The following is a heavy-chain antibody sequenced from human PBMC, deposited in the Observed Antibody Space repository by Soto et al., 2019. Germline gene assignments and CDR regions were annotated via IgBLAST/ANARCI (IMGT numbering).Heavy chain of an antibody. CDR3: ARQCRGVTCHWFVP. V-gene: IGHV4-59*01. J-gene: IGHJ5*02. CDR2: IYYSGST. Sequence: SETLSLTCTVSGGSISSYYWSWIRQPPGKGLEWIGYIYYSGSTNYNPSLKSRATISVDTSKNQFSLKLSSVTAADTAVYYCARQCRGVTCHWFVPWGQGTLVTVSS. D-gene: IGHD2-15*01. CDR1: GGSISSYY.